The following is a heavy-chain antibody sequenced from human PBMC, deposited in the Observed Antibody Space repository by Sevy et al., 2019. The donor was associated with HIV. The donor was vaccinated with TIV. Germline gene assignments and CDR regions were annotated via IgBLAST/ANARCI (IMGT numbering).Heavy chain of an antibody. CDR2: ISGSGGST. V-gene: IGHV3-23*01. D-gene: IGHD2-21*01. Sequence: GESLKISCAASGFTFSSYAMSWVRQAPGKGLEWVSIISGSGGSTYYADSVKGRFTISRDNSKNTLHLQMNSLRAEDTAVYYCAKLYCGGDCYGRGSGNDAFDIWGQRTMVTVSS. CDR1: GFTFSSYA. J-gene: IGHJ3*02. CDR3: AKLYCGGDCYGRGSGNDAFDI.